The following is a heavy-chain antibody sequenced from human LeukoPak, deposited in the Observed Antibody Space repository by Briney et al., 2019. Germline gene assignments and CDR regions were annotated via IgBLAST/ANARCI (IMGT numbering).Heavy chain of an antibody. CDR1: GYRFTSYW. J-gene: IGHJ4*02. Sequence: GESLKISCKGSGYRFTSYWIAWVRQMPEKGLEWMGIIYPDDSDTRYSPSFQGQVTISADKSINTAYLQWSSLKASDTAMYYCARWGFLDHWGQGTLVTVSS. CDR3: ARWGFLDH. CDR2: IYPDDSDT. V-gene: IGHV5-51*01. D-gene: IGHD3-16*01.